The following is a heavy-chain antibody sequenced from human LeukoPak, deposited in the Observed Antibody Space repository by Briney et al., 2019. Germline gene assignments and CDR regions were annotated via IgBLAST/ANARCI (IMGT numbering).Heavy chain of an antibody. CDR1: GGTFSSYA. V-gene: IGHV1-2*02. Sequence: GASVKVSCKASGGTFSSYAISWVRQAPGQGLEWMGWINPNSGGTNYAQKFQGRVTMTRDTSISTAYMELSRLRSDDTAVYYCARDLFRTTYYFDYWGQGTLVTVSS. CDR2: INPNSGGT. CDR3: ARDLFRTTYYFDY. J-gene: IGHJ4*02. D-gene: IGHD4-17*01.